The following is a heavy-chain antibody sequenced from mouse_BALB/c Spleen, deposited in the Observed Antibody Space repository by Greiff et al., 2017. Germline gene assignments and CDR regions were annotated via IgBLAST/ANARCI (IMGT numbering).Heavy chain of an antibody. V-gene: IGHV1S26*01. J-gene: IGHJ2*01. CDR2: INPSSGYT. CDR1: GFNIKDTY. CDR3: ARGGYDGY. D-gene: IGHD2-14*01. Sequence: VQLQQSGAELVKPGASVKLSCTASGFNIKDTYMHWVKQRPGQGLEWIGYINPSSGYTNYNQKFKDKATLTADKSSSTAYMQLSSLTSEDSAVYYCARGGYDGYWGQGTTLTGSS.